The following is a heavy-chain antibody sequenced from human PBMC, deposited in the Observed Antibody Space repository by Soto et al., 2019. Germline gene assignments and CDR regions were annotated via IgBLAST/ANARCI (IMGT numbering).Heavy chain of an antibody. D-gene: IGHD2-2*01. CDR1: GFTFSSYA. V-gene: IGHV3-23*01. CDR3: AKGGYCSSTSCQIYYYYGMDV. CDR2: ISGSGGST. J-gene: IGHJ6*02. Sequence: PGGSLRLSCAASGFTFSSYAMSWVRQAPGKGLEWVSAISGSGGSTYYADSVKGRFTISRDNSKNTLYLQMNSLRAEDTAVYYCAKGGYCSSTSCQIYYYYGMDVWGQGTTVTVYS.